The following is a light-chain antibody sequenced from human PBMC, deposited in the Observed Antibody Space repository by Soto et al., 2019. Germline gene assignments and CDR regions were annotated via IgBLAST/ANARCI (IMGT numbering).Light chain of an antibody. CDR3: QKYSYAPYT. V-gene: IGKV1-27*01. CDR2: AAS. CDR1: QGIINF. Sequence: DIQMTQSPSSLSASVGDRVTITCRASQGIINFLAWYQQKPGRVPKLLIYAASTLHSGVPSRFSGSGSGTDFALTISSLQPEDVATYYCQKYSYAPYTFGQGTKLEIK. J-gene: IGKJ2*01.